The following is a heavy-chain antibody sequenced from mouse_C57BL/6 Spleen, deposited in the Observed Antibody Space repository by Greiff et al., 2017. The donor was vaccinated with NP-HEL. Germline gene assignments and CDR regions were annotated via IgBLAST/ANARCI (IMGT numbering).Heavy chain of an antibody. CDR1: GYTFTSYG. J-gene: IGHJ4*01. CDR2: IYPRSGNT. CDR3: ARWDGNYVYYAMDY. D-gene: IGHD2-1*01. V-gene: IGHV1-81*01. Sequence: VQLQQSGAELARPGASVKLSCKASGYTFTSYGLSWVKQRTGQGLEWIGEIYPRSGNTYYNEKFKGKATLTADKSSSTAYMELRSLTSEDSAVYFCARWDGNYVYYAMDYWGQGTSVTVSS.